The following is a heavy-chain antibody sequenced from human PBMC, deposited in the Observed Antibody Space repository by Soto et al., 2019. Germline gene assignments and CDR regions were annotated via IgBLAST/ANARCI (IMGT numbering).Heavy chain of an antibody. Sequence: QVQLVQSGAEVKKPGSSVKVSCETSGGTLSSYTINWVRQAPGQGLEWMGGVIPIFGTANYAQKFQGRVKITADESTSTVYMELSSLRSEDTAVYSCAVRGYRFGYEDYWGQGTLVTVSS. CDR2: VIPIFGTA. V-gene: IGHV1-69*01. CDR1: GGTLSSYT. J-gene: IGHJ4*02. D-gene: IGHD5-18*01. CDR3: AVRGYRFGYEDY.